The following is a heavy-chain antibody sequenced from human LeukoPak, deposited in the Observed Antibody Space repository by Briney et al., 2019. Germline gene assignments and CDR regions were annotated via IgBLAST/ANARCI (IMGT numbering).Heavy chain of an antibody. CDR3: ATIPLGGGQWHFDY. CDR2: INPNGGT. V-gene: IGHV1-2*02. D-gene: IGHD6-19*01. J-gene: IGHJ4*02. CDR1: GYSLTDYY. Sequence: ASVKISCKASGYSLTDYYMHWVRPAPGQGLEWMGWINPNGGTNFAQKFQGRVTMTRDTSIATAYMELSRLTSDDTAIYYCATIPLGGGQWHFDYWGQGTLLTVSS.